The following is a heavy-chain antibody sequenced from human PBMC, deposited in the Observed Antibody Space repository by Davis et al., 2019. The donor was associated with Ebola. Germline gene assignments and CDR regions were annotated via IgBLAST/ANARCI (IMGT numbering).Heavy chain of an antibody. CDR1: GFTFSSYA. D-gene: IGHD1-26*01. CDR2: ISGSGGST. Sequence: GESLKISCAASGFTFSSYAMSWVRQAPGKGLEWVSAISGSGGSTYYADSVKGQFTISRDNSKNTLYLQMNSLRAEDTAVYYCAKGRWELPPDTYYFDYWGQGTLVTVSS. J-gene: IGHJ4*02. CDR3: AKGRWELPPDTYYFDY. V-gene: IGHV3-23*01.